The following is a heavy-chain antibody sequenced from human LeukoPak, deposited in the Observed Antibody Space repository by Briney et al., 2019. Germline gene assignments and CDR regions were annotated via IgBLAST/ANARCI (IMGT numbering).Heavy chain of an antibody. CDR3: AKDIGYGVPNYYYGMDV. J-gene: IGHJ6*02. V-gene: IGHV3-23*01. Sequence: GGSLRLSCAASGLTFSCYAMSWVRQAPGKGLEWVSAISGSGGSTYYADSVKGRFTISRDNSKNTLYLQMNSLRAEDTAVYYCAKDIGYGVPNYYYGMDVWGQGTTATVSS. D-gene: IGHD4-17*01. CDR1: GLTFSCYA. CDR2: ISGSGGST.